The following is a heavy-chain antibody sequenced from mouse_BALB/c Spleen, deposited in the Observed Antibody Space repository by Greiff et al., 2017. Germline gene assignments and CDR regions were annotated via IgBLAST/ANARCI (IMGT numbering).Heavy chain of an antibody. Sequence: EVKLVESGPELVKPGASVKVSCKASGYSFTDYNMYWVKQSHGKGLEWIGYIDPYNGGTSYNQKFKGKATLTVDKSSSTAFMHLNSLTSKDSAVYYCARGASYYPVFDYWGQGTTLTVSA. V-gene: IGHV1S135*01. J-gene: IGHJ2*01. CDR1: GYSFTDYN. D-gene: IGHD1-1*01. CDR2: IDPYNGGT. CDR3: ARGASYYPVFDY.